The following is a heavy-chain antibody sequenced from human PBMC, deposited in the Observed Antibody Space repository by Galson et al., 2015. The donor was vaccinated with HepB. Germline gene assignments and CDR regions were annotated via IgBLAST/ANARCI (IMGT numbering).Heavy chain of an antibody. V-gene: IGHV3-23*01. CDR2: ISGSGDTT. J-gene: IGHJ4*02. Sequence: SLRLSCAASGFTFSSYAMSWVRQAPGKGLEWVSSISGSGDTTYYADSVKGRFTISRDDSKNTPYLQMDSLRAEDTALYYCAKTPSGTYDYWGQGTLVTVSS. D-gene: IGHD2-2*01. CDR1: GFTFSSYA. CDR3: AKTPSGTYDY.